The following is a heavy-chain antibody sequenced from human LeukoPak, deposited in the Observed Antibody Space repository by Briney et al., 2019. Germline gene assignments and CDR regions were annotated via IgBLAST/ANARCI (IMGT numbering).Heavy chain of an antibody. D-gene: IGHD4-23*01. V-gene: IGHV4-39*07. CDR3: AREGATVVTPGRYFDL. Sequence: SETLSLTCTVSGGSISSSSYYWGWIRQPPGKGLEWIGSIYYSGSTYYNPSLKSRVTISVDTSKNQFSLKLSSVTAADTAVYYCAREGATVVTPGRYFDLWAVAPWSLSPQ. CDR1: GGSISSSSYY. J-gene: IGHJ2*01. CDR2: IYYSGST.